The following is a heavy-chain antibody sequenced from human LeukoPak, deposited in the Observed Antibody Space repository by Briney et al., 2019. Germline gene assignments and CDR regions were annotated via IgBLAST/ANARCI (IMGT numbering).Heavy chain of an antibody. D-gene: IGHD1-26*01. CDR2: ISSSSSYI. Sequence: GGSLRLSCAASGFTFSSYSMNWVRQAPGKGLEWVSSISSSSSYIYYADSVKGRFTISRDNSKNTLYLQMNSLRAEDTAVYYCAREFGSYWGYFDYWGQGTLVTVSS. J-gene: IGHJ4*02. CDR1: GFTFSSYS. V-gene: IGHV3-21*01. CDR3: AREFGSYWGYFDY.